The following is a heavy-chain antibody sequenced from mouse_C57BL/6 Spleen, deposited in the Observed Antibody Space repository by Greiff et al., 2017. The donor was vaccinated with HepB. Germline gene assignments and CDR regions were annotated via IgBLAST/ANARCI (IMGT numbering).Heavy chain of an antibody. CDR1: GYTFTDYN. V-gene: IGHV1-18*01. CDR3: ARTDEYGSSPYWYCGD. J-gene: IGHJ1*03. D-gene: IGHD1-1*01. CDR2: INPNNGGT. Sequence: VQLQQSGPELVKPGASVKIPCKASGYTFTDYNMDWVKQSHGKSLEWIGDINPNNGGTIYNQKFKGKATLTVDKSSSTAYMGLRSLTSEDTAVYYCARTDEYGSSPYWYCGDGGTRTTVTVSS.